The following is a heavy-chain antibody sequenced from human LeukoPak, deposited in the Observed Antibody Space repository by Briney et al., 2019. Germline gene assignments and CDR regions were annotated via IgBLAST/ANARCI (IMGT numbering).Heavy chain of an antibody. CDR3: AILTRTPFDS. CDR2: INWNGVST. J-gene: IGHJ4*02. D-gene: IGHD1-7*01. CDR1: GFTFGDYG. V-gene: IGHV3-20*04. Sequence: PVGSLRLSCAASGFTFGDYGLSWVRQAPGKGLEWVSGINWNGVSTGFADSVKGRFTISRDNAKNSLYLQMNSLRAEDTALYYCAILTRTPFDSWGQGTQVTVSS.